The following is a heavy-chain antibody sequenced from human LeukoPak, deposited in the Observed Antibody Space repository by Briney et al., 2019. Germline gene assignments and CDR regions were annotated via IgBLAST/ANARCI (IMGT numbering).Heavy chain of an antibody. D-gene: IGHD1-26*01. J-gene: IGHJ4*02. CDR1: GFTFSSYQ. CDR2: IKEDGSEE. Sequence: GGSLRLSCVVSGFTFSSYQMTWVRRAPGKGLEWVANIKEDGSEEYYVDSVKGRFSISRDNAHNSLYLQMSSLRAEDTAVYYCARWGVQWGPDYWGQGTLVTVSS. V-gene: IGHV3-7*01. CDR3: ARWGVQWGPDY.